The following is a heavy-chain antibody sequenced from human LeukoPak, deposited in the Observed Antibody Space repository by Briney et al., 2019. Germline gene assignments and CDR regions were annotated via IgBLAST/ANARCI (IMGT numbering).Heavy chain of an antibody. Sequence: GASVKVSCKASGGSFSYYTISWVRQAPGQGLEWMGWINPNSGATDYAQKFQGRITMTRDTSSNTAYMELSRLKSDATAVYYCARVYGSGNYWGWFDSWGQGTLVTVSS. CDR2: INPNSGAT. J-gene: IGHJ5*01. V-gene: IGHV1-2*02. D-gene: IGHD3-10*01. CDR1: GGSFSYYT. CDR3: ARVYGSGNYWGWFDS.